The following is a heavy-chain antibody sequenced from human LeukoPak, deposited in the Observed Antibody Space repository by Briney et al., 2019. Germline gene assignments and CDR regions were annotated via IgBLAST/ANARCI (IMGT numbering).Heavy chain of an antibody. Sequence: NPSETLSLTCAVSGYSISSGIYYWGWMRQPPGKGLEWIGSVFYGGSTYYNPSLKSRVAISVDTSKNQFSLQLSFLTAADTAMYSCAAGFDYWGQGTLVTVSS. CDR2: VFYGGST. CDR1: GYSISSGIYY. J-gene: IGHJ4*02. CDR3: AAGFDY. V-gene: IGHV4-39*01.